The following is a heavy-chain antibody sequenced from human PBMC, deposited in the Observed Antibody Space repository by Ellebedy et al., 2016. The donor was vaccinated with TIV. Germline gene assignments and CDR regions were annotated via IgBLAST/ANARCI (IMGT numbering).Heavy chain of an antibody. CDR1: GYTFTSYG. CDR2: ISAYNGNT. D-gene: IGHD5-24*01. V-gene: IGHV1-18*01. Sequence: AASVKVSCKASGYTFTSYGISWVRQAPGQGREWMGWISAYNGNTNYAQKLQGRVTMTTDTSTSTAYMELRSLRSDDTAVYYCARGSIEDYNEDWFDPWGQGTLVTVSS. CDR3: ARGSIEDYNEDWFDP. J-gene: IGHJ5*02.